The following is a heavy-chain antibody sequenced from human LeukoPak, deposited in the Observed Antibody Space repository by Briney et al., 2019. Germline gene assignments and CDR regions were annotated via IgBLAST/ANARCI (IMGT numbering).Heavy chain of an antibody. CDR1: GYSISSGYD. D-gene: IGHD3-10*01. Sequence: PSETLSLTCTVSGYSISSGYDWGWIRQPPGKGLGWIGSIYHSGSTYYNPSLKSRVTISVDTSKNQFSLKLSSVTAADTAVYYCARHRVRGVLWWFDPWGQGTLVTVSS. V-gene: IGHV4-38-2*02. CDR2: IYHSGST. CDR3: ARHRVRGVLWWFDP. J-gene: IGHJ5*02.